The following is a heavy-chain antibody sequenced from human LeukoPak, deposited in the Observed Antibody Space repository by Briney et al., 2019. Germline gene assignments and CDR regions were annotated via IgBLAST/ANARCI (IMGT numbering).Heavy chain of an antibody. D-gene: IGHD3-3*01. J-gene: IGHJ4*02. CDR1: GFTFNSYS. V-gene: IGHV3-48*01. CDR3: ARDGGTYYDFWSGYYFDY. Sequence: GGSLRLSCAASGFTFNSYSMNWVRQAPGKGLEWVSYISSSSSTIYYADSVKGRFTIPRDNAKNSLYLQMNSLRAEDTAVYYCARDGGTYYDFWSGYYFDYWGQGTLVTVSS. CDR2: ISSSSSTI.